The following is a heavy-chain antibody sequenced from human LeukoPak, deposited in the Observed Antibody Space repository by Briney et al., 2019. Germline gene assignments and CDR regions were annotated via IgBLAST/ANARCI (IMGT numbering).Heavy chain of an antibody. CDR3: VRVIGLAGRPKNPDY. Sequence: GGSLRLSCAASGFTFSDYYMSWIRQAPGKGLEWVSYISSSGSTIYYADSVKGRFTISRDNAKNSLYLQMNSLRAEDTAVYYCVRVIGLAGRPKNPDYWGQGTLVTVSS. J-gene: IGHJ4*02. CDR1: GFTFSDYY. V-gene: IGHV3-11*04. D-gene: IGHD6-6*01. CDR2: ISSSGSTI.